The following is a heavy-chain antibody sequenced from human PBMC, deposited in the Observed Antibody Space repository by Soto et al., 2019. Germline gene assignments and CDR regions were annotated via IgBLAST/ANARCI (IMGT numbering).Heavy chain of an antibody. D-gene: IGHD1-26*01. V-gene: IGHV4-61*01. J-gene: IGHJ4*02. CDR1: GGSVSSGSYY. Sequence: SDTLSLTCTVSGGSVSSGSYYWSWIRQPPGKGLEWIGYIYYSGSTNYNPSLKSRVTISVDTSKNQFSLKLSSVTAADTAVYYCARAQGTTKIDAGGYFDYWGQGTLVAVSS. CDR2: IYYSGST. CDR3: ARAQGTTKIDAGGYFDY.